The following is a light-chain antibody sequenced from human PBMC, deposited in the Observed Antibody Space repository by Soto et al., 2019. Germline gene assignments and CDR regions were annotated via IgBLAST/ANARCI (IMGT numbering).Light chain of an antibody. Sequence: DIQMTQSPSTLSASVGDRVTITCRASQSISDLLAWYQQKPGKAPKLLIYKASSLKSGVPSRFSGSGSGIEYTLTISSLQTDDFASYYCQQYNGYWTFGQGTKVEIK. CDR2: KAS. CDR1: QSISDL. V-gene: IGKV1-5*03. CDR3: QQYNGYWT. J-gene: IGKJ1*01.